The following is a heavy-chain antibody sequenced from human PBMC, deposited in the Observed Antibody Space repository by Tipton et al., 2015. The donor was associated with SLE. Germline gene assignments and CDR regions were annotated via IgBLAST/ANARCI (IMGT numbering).Heavy chain of an antibody. CDR3: ARVYNSSWYWFDP. D-gene: IGHD6-13*01. Sequence: TLSLTCAVYGGSFSGYYWSWIRQPPGKGLEWIGEINHSGSTNYNPSLKSRVTISVDTSKNQFSLKLSSVTAADTAVYYCARVYNSSWYWFDPWGQGTLVTVSS. J-gene: IGHJ5*02. CDR2: INHSGST. CDR1: GGSFSGYY. V-gene: IGHV4-34*01.